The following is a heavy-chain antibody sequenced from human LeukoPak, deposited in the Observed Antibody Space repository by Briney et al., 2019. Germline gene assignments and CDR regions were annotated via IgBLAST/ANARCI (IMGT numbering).Heavy chain of an antibody. Sequence: GGSLRLSCAASGFTFDDYAMHWVRQSPGKGLEWLSSITWNSGRIDYADSVKGRFTIFRDTSKNTVDLQMNSLRVEDTAVYYCAGRRSSGWYAYWGQGTLVTVSS. J-gene: IGHJ4*02. CDR3: AGRRSSGWYAY. D-gene: IGHD6-19*01. CDR1: GFTFDDYA. CDR2: ITWNSGRI. V-gene: IGHV3-9*01.